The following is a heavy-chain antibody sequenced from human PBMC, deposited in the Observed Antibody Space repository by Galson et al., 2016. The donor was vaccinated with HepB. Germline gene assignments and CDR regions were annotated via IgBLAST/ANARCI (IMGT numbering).Heavy chain of an antibody. CDR1: GYTFTSYY. CDR3: AREGATPIGGFGY. D-gene: IGHD2-15*01. Sequence: SVKVSCKASGYTFTSYYMHWVRQAPGQGLEWMGIINPSGGSTSYAQDFQGRVTMTRDTSTSTVYMELSSLRSEDSAVYYCAREGATPIGGFGYWGQGTLVTVSS. V-gene: IGHV1-46*01. CDR2: INPSGGST. J-gene: IGHJ4*02.